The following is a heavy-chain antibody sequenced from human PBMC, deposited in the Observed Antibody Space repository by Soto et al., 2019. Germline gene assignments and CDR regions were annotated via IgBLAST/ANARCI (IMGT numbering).Heavy chain of an antibody. V-gene: IGHV1-46*01. Sequence: ASVKVSCKASGYTFTSNWIHWVRRAPGQGLEWMGIINPSGGSTYNAQKFQGRVTLTRDTSTSTVYMELTSLTSEDTAVYYCARDHSISSSGAWWLDPWGQGTLVTVSS. D-gene: IGHD6-13*01. J-gene: IGHJ5*02. CDR2: INPSGGST. CDR3: ARDHSISSSGAWWLDP. CDR1: GYTFTSNW.